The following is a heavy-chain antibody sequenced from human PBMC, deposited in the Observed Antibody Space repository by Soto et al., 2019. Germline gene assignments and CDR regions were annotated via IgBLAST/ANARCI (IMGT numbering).Heavy chain of an antibody. CDR3: AGSYYYYDSSGYYYFGAFDI. J-gene: IGHJ3*02. CDR1: GFTFSDYY. CDR2: ISSSGSTI. D-gene: IGHD3-22*01. Sequence: GESLKISCAASGFTFSDYYMSWIRQAPGKGLEWVSYISSSGSTIYYADSVKGRFTISRDNAKNSLYLQMNSLRAEDTAVYYCAGSYYYYDSSGYYYFGAFDIWGQGTMVTVSS. V-gene: IGHV3-11*01.